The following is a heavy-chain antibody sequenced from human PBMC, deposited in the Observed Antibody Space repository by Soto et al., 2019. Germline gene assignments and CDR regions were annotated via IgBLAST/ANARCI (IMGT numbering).Heavy chain of an antibody. Sequence: LRLSCEASGFTFSSYPMSWVRQAPGKGLDWISGITGGATNTYYSDSVEGRITISRDNSKNTLYLQLNSLRAEDTAVYYCAKVAARQGPCDSWGQRTLVTVCS. CDR1: GFTFSSYP. V-gene: IGHV3-23*01. CDR2: ITGGATNT. D-gene: IGHD6-6*01. CDR3: AKVAARQGPCDS. J-gene: IGHJ4*02.